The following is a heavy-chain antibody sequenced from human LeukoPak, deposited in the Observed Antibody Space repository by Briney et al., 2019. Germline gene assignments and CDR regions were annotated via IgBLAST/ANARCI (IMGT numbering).Heavy chain of an antibody. J-gene: IGHJ6*03. CDR3: ARNEAGVAPSRFGETPYYYYYYMDV. D-gene: IGHD3-10*01. Sequence: SVKVSCKASGGTFSSYAISWVRQAPGQGLEWMGGIIPIFGTANYAQKFQGRVTITADESTSTAYMELSSLRSEDTAVYYCARNEAGVAPSRFGETPYYYYYYMDVWGKGTTVTVSS. CDR2: IIPIFGTA. V-gene: IGHV1-69*01. CDR1: GGTFSSYA.